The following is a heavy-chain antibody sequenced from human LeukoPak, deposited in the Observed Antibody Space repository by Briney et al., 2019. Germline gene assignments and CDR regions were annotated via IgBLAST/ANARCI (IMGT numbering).Heavy chain of an antibody. V-gene: IGHV1-69*13. D-gene: IGHD2-2*01. Sequence: GASVKVSCKASGGTFSSYAISWVRQAPGQGLEWMGGIIPIFGTANYAQKFQGRVTITADESTSTAYMELSSLRSEDTAVYYCARGTVRSDNWFDPWGQGTLVTVSS. CDR2: IIPIFGTA. J-gene: IGHJ5*02. CDR3: ARGTVRSDNWFDP. CDR1: GGTFSSYA.